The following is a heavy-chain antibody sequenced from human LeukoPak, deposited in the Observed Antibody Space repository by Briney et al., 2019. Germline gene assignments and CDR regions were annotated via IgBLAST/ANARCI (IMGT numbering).Heavy chain of an antibody. CDR1: GGSISSYY. CDR3: ARAASAMVDLNWFDP. Sequence: SETLSLTCTISGGSISSYYWSWIRQPAGKGLEWIGRIDTSGSTNYNPSLKSRVTISVDKSKNQFSLKLSPVTAADTAVYYCARAASAMVDLNWFDPWGQGTLVTASS. CDR2: IDTSGST. J-gene: IGHJ5*02. V-gene: IGHV4-4*07. D-gene: IGHD5-18*01.